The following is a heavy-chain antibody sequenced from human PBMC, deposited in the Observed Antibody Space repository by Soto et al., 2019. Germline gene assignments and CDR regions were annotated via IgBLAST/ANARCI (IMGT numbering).Heavy chain of an antibody. V-gene: IGHV4-4*07. CDR1: GSSISCYY. D-gene: IGHD2-2*01. CDR2: IYSDGTT. J-gene: IGHJ6*02. CDR3: SRVGCSNSKCYTRGMDV. Sequence: ETLSLPCTFSGSSISCYYWSWVRQPAGKGLEWVGRIYSDGTTNYSPSLKSRVTMSLDTSKDQFSLHLNSVTAADTAVYYCSRVGCSNSKCYTRGMDVWGQGTTVT.